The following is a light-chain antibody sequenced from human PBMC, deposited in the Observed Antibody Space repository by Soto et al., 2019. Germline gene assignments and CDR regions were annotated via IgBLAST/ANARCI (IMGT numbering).Light chain of an antibody. CDR1: QSVSNNY. Sequence: EIVLTHSPDTLSLSPWEIATLSCGASQSVSNNYLAWYQQKAGQAPRPLIYAASSRAPGVPDRFRGSGSGTDFSLTISRLEPEDFAVYYCQQYGSSPITFGHGTRLEIK. J-gene: IGKJ5*01. CDR2: AAS. CDR3: QQYGSSPIT. V-gene: IGKV3-20*01.